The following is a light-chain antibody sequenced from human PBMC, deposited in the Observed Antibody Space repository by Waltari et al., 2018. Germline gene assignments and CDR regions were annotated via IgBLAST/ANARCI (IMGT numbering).Light chain of an antibody. V-gene: IGLV2-14*03. J-gene: IGLJ2*01. CDR2: DVN. CDR3: GSYTSANSRI. Sequence: QSALTQPASVSGSPGQSFIISCTGTSCDVGGYNYLSWYQQHPGKAPKVLIFDVNNRPSGVSDRFSGSKSGNTASLTISGLQPEDEADYYCGSYTSANSRIFGGGTKLTVL. CDR1: SCDVGGYNY.